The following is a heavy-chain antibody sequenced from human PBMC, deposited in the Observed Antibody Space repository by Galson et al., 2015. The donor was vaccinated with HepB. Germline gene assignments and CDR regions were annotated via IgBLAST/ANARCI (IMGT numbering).Heavy chain of an antibody. Sequence: SLRLSCAASGFSFSSYGMHWVRQAPGKGLEWVAVISSDGSNKYYVDSVKGRLTISRDNSKNTLYLQMNSLRVEDTAVYYCVKGGFDSGSSWTPNYWGQGTLVTVSS. V-gene: IGHV3-30*18. CDR1: GFSFSSYG. D-gene: IGHD6-13*01. CDR2: ISSDGSNK. J-gene: IGHJ4*02. CDR3: VKGGFDSGSSWTPNY.